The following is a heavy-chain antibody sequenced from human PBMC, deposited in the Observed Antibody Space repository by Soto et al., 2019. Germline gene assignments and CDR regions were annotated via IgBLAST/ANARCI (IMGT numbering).Heavy chain of an antibody. D-gene: IGHD6-13*01. Sequence: SETLSLTCSVSSGSISSRGYYWGWIRQPPGKELEWIGSIYYSGTTYYNPSLKSRVTISVDTSKNPFSLKLTSLTASDTALYYCARHKDSSSRYLLPDYWGRGXLVTVSS. V-gene: IGHV4-39*01. CDR3: ARHKDSSSRYLLPDY. J-gene: IGHJ4*02. CDR2: IYYSGTT. CDR1: SGSISSRGYY.